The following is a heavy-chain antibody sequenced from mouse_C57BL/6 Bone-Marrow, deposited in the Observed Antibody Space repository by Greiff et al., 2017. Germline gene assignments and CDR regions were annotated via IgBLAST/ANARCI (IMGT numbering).Heavy chain of an antibody. CDR3: ARHEDRVRRRWFAY. CDR2: FYPGSGSI. V-gene: IGHV1-62-2*01. J-gene: IGHJ3*01. D-gene: IGHD3-3*01. CDR1: GYTFTEYT. Sequence: VQLQESGAELVQPGASVKLSCVASGYTFTEYTIHWVKQRSGQGLEWVGWFYPGSGSIKYNEKFKDKATLTEYKSSSTVYMELSRLTSENYAVYFCARHEDRVRRRWFAYWGQGTLVTVSA.